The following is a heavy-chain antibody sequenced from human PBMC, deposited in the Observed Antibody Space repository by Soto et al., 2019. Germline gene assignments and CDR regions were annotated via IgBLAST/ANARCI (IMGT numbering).Heavy chain of an antibody. Sequence: SETLSLTCTVSGGSISSGGYYWSWIRQHPGKGLEWIGYIYYSGSTYYNPSLKSRVTISVDTSKNQFSLKLSSVTAADTAVYYCARGRCMLSYYDGLYSCCQRTLVPVS. J-gene: IGHJ5*01. CDR3: ARGRCMLSYYDGLYS. V-gene: IGHV4-31*03. D-gene: IGHD1-26*01. CDR1: GGSISSGGYY. CDR2: IYYSGST.